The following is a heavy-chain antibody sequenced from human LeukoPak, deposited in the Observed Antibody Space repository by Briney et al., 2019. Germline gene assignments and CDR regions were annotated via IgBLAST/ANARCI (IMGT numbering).Heavy chain of an antibody. V-gene: IGHV3-30*18. CDR1: GFTFSSYE. D-gene: IGHD4-17*01. J-gene: IGHJ3*02. CDR3: AKEATVKIGNALDI. Sequence: HPGGSLRLSCAASGFTFSSYEMNWVRQAPGKGQEWVAVISYDGTTKYYADSVKGRFTISRDNSKSTLYLQINSLRAEDTAVYYCAKEATVKIGNALDIWGQGTMVTVSS. CDR2: ISYDGTTK.